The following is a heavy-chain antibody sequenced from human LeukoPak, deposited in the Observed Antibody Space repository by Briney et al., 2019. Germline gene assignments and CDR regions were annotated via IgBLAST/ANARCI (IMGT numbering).Heavy chain of an antibody. CDR2: INPNSGGT. CDR3: ASSVDTAMTSDVGLDT. J-gene: IGHJ3*02. D-gene: IGHD5-18*01. V-gene: IGHV1-2*02. CDR1: GYTFTNYY. Sequence: ASVKVSCKASGYTFTNYYMHWVRQAPGQGLEWMGWINPNSGGTNYAQKFQGRVTMTRDTSISTAYMELSRLRSDDTAVYYCASSVDTAMTSDVGLDTWGQGTMVTVSS.